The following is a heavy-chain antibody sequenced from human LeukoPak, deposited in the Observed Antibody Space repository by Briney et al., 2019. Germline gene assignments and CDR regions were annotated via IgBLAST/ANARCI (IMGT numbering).Heavy chain of an antibody. CDR2: INHSGST. D-gene: IGHD3-22*01. V-gene: IGHV4-34*01. Sequence: SETLSLTCAVYGGSVSGYYWSWIRQPPGKGLEWIGEINHSGSTNYNPSLKSRVTISVDTSKNQLSLKLSSVTAADTAVYYCARQDSSGYYGNDYWGQGTLVTVSS. CDR1: GGSVSGYY. CDR3: ARQDSSGYYGNDY. J-gene: IGHJ4*02.